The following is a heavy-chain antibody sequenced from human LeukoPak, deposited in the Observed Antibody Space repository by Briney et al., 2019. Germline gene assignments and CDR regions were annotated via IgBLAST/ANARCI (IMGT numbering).Heavy chain of an antibody. CDR3: ARSYSNHLFGMDV. Sequence: GGSLRLSCAASGFTVSSYYMTWVRQAPGKGLEWVSVINSGGSTYYADSVKGRVAISRDNSKNTVFRQMNSVRAADTALYYCARSYSNHLFGMDVWGQGTTVTVSS. CDR2: INSGGST. J-gene: IGHJ6*02. V-gene: IGHV3-66*01. CDR1: GFTVSSYY. D-gene: IGHD4-11*01.